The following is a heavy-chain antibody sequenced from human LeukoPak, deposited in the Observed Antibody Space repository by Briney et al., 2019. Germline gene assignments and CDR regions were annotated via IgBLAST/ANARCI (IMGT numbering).Heavy chain of an antibody. Sequence: GSLSLSCAASGFNFSSSAMSWVRQPPVKGLEWVSAISNNGGYTYYADSVQGRFTISRDNSKSTLCLQMNSLRAEDTAVYYCAKQLGYCSDGSCYFPYWGQGTLVTVSS. CDR2: ISNNGGYT. J-gene: IGHJ4*02. CDR3: AKQLGYCSDGSCYFPY. CDR1: GFNFSSSA. D-gene: IGHD2-15*01. V-gene: IGHV3-23*01.